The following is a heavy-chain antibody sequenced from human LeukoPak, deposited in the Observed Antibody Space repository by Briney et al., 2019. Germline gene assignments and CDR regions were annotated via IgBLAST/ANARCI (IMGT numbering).Heavy chain of an antibody. CDR3: ARQFAY. Sequence: SETLSLTCTVSGGSISNYYWSWIRQPPGKGLEWIGYIYYNGGTNYNPSLKSRVTMSVNTSKNQFSLNLSSVTAADTAVYYCARQFAYWGQGTLVTVSS. V-gene: IGHV4-59*08. CDR1: GGSISNYY. J-gene: IGHJ4*02. CDR2: IYYNGGT.